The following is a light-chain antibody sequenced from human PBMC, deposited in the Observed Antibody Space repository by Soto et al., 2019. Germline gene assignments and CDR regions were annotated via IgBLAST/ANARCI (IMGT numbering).Light chain of an antibody. Sequence: QSVLTQPPSVSGTPGQRVTISCSGSTSNIGSNHVNWYQQLPGTAPKLLFYSTYRRPSGVPDRFSASKSGTSASLAISGLRSEDEADFYCATWHDGLWVFGGGTKLTVL. V-gene: IGLV1-47*02. CDR2: STY. J-gene: IGLJ3*02. CDR3: ATWHDGLWV. CDR1: TSNIGSNH.